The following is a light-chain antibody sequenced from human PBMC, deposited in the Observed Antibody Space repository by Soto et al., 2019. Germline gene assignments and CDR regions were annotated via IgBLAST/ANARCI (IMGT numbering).Light chain of an antibody. CDR1: QSVSSY. V-gene: IGKV3-11*01. CDR2: DAS. CDR3: QQRTNWPSST. J-gene: IGKJ5*01. Sequence: EIVLTQSPAILSLSPGERATLSCRASQSVSSYLAWYQQKPGQAPRLLIHDASNRATGIPARFSGSGSGTDFTLTISSLEPEDFAVYYCQQRTNWPSSTFGQGTRLEIK.